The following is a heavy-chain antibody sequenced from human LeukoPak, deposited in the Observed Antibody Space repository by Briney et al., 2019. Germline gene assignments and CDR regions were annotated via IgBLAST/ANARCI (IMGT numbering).Heavy chain of an antibody. J-gene: IGHJ6*02. D-gene: IGHD3-16*01. V-gene: IGHV3-49*04. CDR3: SRDGGYYYYGMDV. CDR1: GFTFGDYS. CDR2: IKSKAFGGAT. Sequence: GGSLRLSCTASGFTFGDYSMSWVRQAPGKGLEWVGFIKSKAFGGATEYAASVKGRFTISRDDSKSIAYLQMNSLKTEYTAVYYCSRDGGYYYYGMDVWGQGTTVTVSS.